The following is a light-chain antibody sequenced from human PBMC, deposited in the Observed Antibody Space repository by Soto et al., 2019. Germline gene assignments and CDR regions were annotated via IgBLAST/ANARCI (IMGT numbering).Light chain of an antibody. Sequence: DIVLTQSPGTLSLSPGERATLSCRASQSISSSYLAWYQQKPGQAPGLLIYGASSRATGIPDRFSGSGSGTDFTLTISRLEPEDFAVYYCQQFRTFGPGTKVDIK. V-gene: IGKV3-20*01. CDR3: QQFRT. J-gene: IGKJ3*01. CDR1: QSISSSY. CDR2: GAS.